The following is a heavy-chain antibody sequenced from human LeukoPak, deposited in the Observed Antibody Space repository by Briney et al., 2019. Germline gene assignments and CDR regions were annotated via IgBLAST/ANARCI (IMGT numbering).Heavy chain of an antibody. CDR3: ARGWGSYYFDD. Sequence: GGSLRLSCAASGFTFSSHAMSWVRQAPGKGLEWVSTITSTGGTTYSADSVKGRFTISRDNSKNTLYLQMNSLRAEDTAVYYCARGWGSYYFDDWGQGTLVTVSS. J-gene: IGHJ4*02. D-gene: IGHD2-21*01. CDR2: ITSTGGTT. V-gene: IGHV3-23*01. CDR1: GFTFSSHA.